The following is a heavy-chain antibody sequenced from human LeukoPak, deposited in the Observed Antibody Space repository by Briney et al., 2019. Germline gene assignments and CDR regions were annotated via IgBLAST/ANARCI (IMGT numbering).Heavy chain of an antibody. CDR3: ARAASVAGTYALNH. J-gene: IGHJ4*02. CDR2: IYGGGST. D-gene: IGHD6-19*01. Sequence: PGGSLRLSCAASGFTFSSYAMSWVRQAPGKGLEWVSVIYGGGSTYYADSVKGRFTISRDNSKNTLYLQMNSLRAEDTAVYYCARAASVAGTYALNHWGQGTLVTVSS. CDR1: GFTFSSYA. V-gene: IGHV3-66*01.